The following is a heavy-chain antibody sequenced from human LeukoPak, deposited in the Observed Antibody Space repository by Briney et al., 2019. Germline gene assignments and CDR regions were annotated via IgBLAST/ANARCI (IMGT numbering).Heavy chain of an antibody. D-gene: IGHD3-16*01. Sequence: GGSLRLSCAASGFTFSSYGMHWVRQAPGKGLEWVAVISYDGSNKYYADSVKGRFTISRDNSKNTLYLQMNSLKTEDTAVYYCVTYGLMIMFRGIRYFDYWGQGTLVTVSS. CDR2: ISYDGSNK. V-gene: IGHV3-30*03. CDR1: GFTFSSYG. J-gene: IGHJ4*02. CDR3: VTYGLMIMFRGIRYFDY.